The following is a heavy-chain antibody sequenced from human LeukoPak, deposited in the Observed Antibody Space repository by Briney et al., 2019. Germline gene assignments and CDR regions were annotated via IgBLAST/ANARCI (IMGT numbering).Heavy chain of an antibody. D-gene: IGHD2-2*01. V-gene: IGHV1-2*02. CDR3: ARTVVPAAMAYYYYYYGMDV. J-gene: IGHJ6*02. Sequence: ASVKVSCKAYGHTFNVNYIHWVRQAPGQGLQWLGWINPNSGATNYAQKFQGRVTMTRDTSISTAYMELSRLRSDDTAVYYCARTVVPAAMAYYYYYYGMDVWGQGTTVTVSS. CDR1: GHTFNVNY. CDR2: INPNSGAT.